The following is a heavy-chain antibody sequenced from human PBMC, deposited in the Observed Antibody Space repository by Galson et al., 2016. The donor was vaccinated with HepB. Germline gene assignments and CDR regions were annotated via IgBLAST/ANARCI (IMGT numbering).Heavy chain of an antibody. CDR2: ITVSGVNT. CDR1: GFNFSSFA. J-gene: IGHJ4*02. D-gene: IGHD6-19*01. V-gene: IGHV3-23*01. Sequence: SLRLSCAASGFNFSSFAMTWVRQAPGKGLEWVSGITVSGVNTFYADSVKGRFTVSRDNSQNTLYLQMNSLRTEDTAVYYCARNIGGRDSGWDFDYWGQGTLVTVSS. CDR3: ARNIGGRDSGWDFDY.